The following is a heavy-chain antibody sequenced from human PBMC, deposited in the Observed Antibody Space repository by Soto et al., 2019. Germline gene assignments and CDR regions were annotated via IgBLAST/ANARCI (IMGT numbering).Heavy chain of an antibody. D-gene: IGHD6-6*01. J-gene: IGHJ6*02. CDR2: IKQDGSEK. V-gene: IGHV3-7*03. Sequence: GGSLRLSCAASGFTFSSYWMSWVRQAPGKGLEWVANIKQDGSEKYYVDSVKGRFTISRDNAKNSLYLQMNSLRAEDTAVYYCASVKSSSSGYYYRMDVWGQGTTV. CDR1: GFTFSSYW. CDR3: ASVKSSSSGYYYRMDV.